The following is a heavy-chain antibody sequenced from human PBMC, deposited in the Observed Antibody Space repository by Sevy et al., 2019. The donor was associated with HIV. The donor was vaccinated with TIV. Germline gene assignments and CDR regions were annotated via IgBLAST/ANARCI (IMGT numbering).Heavy chain of an antibody. Sequence: GGSLRLSCAASGFTLSTTWMTWVRQAPGKGLEWVANINQDGGAKYYVDSVKGRFTISRDNTKNSLYLQMRSLRVEDTAVYYCTNSYGVIVGDDLDYWGQGSLVRLL. V-gene: IGHV3-7*01. CDR2: INQDGGAK. D-gene: IGHD2-15*01. CDR1: GFTLSTTW. J-gene: IGHJ4*01. CDR3: TNSYGVIVGDDLDY.